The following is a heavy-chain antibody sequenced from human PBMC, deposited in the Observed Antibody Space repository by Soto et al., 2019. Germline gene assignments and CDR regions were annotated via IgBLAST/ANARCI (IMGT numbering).Heavy chain of an antibody. CDR3: ARSDNPGIAVA. CDR2: ISAYNGNT. V-gene: IGHV1-18*01. J-gene: IGHJ4*02. Sequence: QVQLVQSGAEVKKPGASVKVSCKASGYTFTSYGISWVRQAPGQGLEWMGWISAYNGNTKYAQKRQGRVTMTPDTSTTTAYMDLRSLRSDDTAVYYCARSDNPGIAVAWGQGTLVTVSS. CDR1: GYTFTSYG. D-gene: IGHD6-19*01.